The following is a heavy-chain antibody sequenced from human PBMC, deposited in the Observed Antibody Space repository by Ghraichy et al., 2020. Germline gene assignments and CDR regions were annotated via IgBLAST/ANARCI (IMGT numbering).Heavy chain of an antibody. J-gene: IGHJ3*01. CDR1: EFIFDGYP. D-gene: IGHD3-10*01. V-gene: IGHV3-23*01. CDR3: AKEGGGLGEGAADV. CDR2: LCADGRST. Sequence: GGSLRLSCAASEFIFDGYPMPWVRQAPGKGLEWVSVLCADGRSTFYADSVKGRFTISRDKSKRTMYLQMNSLRADDTAVYYCAKEGGGLGEGAADVWGQGTKVTVSS.